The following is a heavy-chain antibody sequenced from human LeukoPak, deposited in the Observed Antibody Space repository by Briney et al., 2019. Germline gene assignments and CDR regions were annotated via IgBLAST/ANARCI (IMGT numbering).Heavy chain of an antibody. D-gene: IGHD6-13*01. Sequence: GGSLRLSCAASGFTFSSYGMHWVRQAPGKGLEWVAVISYDGSNKYYADSVKGRFTISRDNSKNTLYLQMNSLRAEDTAVYYCAKGMIAAAGWWYFDYWGQGTLVTVSS. CDR1: GFTFSSYG. J-gene: IGHJ4*02. CDR3: AKGMIAAAGWWYFDY. V-gene: IGHV3-30*18. CDR2: ISYDGSNK.